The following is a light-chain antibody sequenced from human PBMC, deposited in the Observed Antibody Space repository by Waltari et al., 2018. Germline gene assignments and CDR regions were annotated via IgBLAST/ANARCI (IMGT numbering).Light chain of an antibody. J-gene: IGLJ2*01. CDR3: AAWDDSLSGRV. CDR2: RNT. V-gene: IGLV1-47*01. CDR1: TFNLGSNY. Sequence: QSVLTQPPSMSGTPGQRVTISCSWGTFNLGSNYVYWYQQFPGMAPQLLIYRNTERPSGVPDRFSASKAGASASLAISGLRSEDEADYHCAAWDDSLSGRVFGGGTKLTV.